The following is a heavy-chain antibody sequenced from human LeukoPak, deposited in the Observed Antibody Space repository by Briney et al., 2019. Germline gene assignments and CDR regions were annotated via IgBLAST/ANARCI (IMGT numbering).Heavy chain of an antibody. Sequence: SETLSLTCAVYGGSFSGYYWSWIRQPPGKGLEWIGEINHSGSTNYNPSLKSRVTISVDPSKNQFSLKLSSVTAADTAVYYCARAPDIYEAFDIWGQGTMVTVSS. J-gene: IGHJ3*02. CDR2: INHSGST. CDR3: ARAPDIYEAFDI. CDR1: GGSFSGYY. V-gene: IGHV4-34*01. D-gene: IGHD5/OR15-5a*01.